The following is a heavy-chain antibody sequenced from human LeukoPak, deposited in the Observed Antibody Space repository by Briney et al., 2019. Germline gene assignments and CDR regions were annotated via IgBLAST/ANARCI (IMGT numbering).Heavy chain of an antibody. Sequence: PSETLSLTCAVYGGSFSGYYWSWIRQPPGKGLEWIGEMNHSGSTNYNPSLKGRVTISVDTSKNQFSLKLRSVTAADTAVYYCAKIAVADGMDVWGQGTTVTVSS. CDR1: GGSFSGYY. CDR3: AKIAVADGMDV. D-gene: IGHD6-19*01. J-gene: IGHJ6*02. V-gene: IGHV4-34*01. CDR2: MNHSGST.